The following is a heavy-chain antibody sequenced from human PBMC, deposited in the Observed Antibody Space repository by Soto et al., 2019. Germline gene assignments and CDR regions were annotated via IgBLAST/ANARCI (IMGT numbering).Heavy chain of an antibody. Sequence: GGSLRLSCAASGFTFSSYAMSWVRQAPGKGLEWVSAISGSGGSTYYADSVKGRFTISRDNSKNTLYLQMNSLRAEDKAVYYWASTVTLYYYYYYMDVWGKGTTVTVSS. CDR2: ISGSGGST. CDR1: GFTFSSYA. V-gene: IGHV3-23*01. CDR3: ASTVTLYYYYYYMDV. D-gene: IGHD4-17*01. J-gene: IGHJ6*03.